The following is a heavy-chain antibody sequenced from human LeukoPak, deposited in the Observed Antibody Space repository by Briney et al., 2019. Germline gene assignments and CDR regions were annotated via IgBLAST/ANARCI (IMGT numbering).Heavy chain of an antibody. D-gene: IGHD3-9*01. V-gene: IGHV4-59*01. CDR3: ARARGYDIPFDY. J-gene: IGHJ4*02. CDR1: GGSISSYY. CDR2: IYCSGST. Sequence: PSETLSLTCTVSGGSISSYYWSWIRQPPGKGLEWIGYIYCSGSTNYNPSLKSRVTISVDTSKNQFSLKLSSVTAADTAVYYCARARGYDIPFDYWGQGTLVTVSS.